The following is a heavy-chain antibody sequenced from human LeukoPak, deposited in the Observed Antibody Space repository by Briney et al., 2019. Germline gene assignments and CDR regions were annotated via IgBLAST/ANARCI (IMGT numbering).Heavy chain of an antibody. CDR2: IKKTGIET. CDR1: GFTFSHFW. D-gene: IGHD2-15*01. J-gene: IGHJ4*02. V-gene: IGHV3-7*01. CDR3: ARENGYCSGSDCYSYFDS. Sequence: GGSLRLSCAGSGFTFSHFWMSWVRQAPGKGLEWVSYIKKTGIETYYLDSVKGRFTITRDNNRNSLFLQMYSLRAEDTAVYFCARENGYCSGSDCYSYFDSWGQGTLVTVSS.